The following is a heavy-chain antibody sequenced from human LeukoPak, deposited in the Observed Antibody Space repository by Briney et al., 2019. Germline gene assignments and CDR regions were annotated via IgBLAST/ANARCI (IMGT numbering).Heavy chain of an antibody. D-gene: IGHD3-10*01. J-gene: IGHJ4*02. CDR3: ARDGYGSRPPDY. CDR1: GFTFSSYG. Sequence: GGSLRLSCAASGFTFSSYGMHWVRQAPGKGLEWVSYISSSSSYTNYADSVKGRFTISRDNAKNSLYLQMNSLRAEDTAVYYCARDGYGSRPPDYWGQGTLVTVSS. V-gene: IGHV3-21*05. CDR2: ISSSSSYT.